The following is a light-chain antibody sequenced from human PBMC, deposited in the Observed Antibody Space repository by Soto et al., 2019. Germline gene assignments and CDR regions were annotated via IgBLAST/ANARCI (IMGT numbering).Light chain of an antibody. V-gene: IGKV3-20*01. CDR2: NAF. J-gene: IGKJ5*01. Sequence: GXXXXLSCRASQSXGNNXLSWYQQRPGQAPRLLIYNAFNRATGISDRFSGSGSGTDFTLTISRLEPEDFAVYYCHQHAYSPLTFGQGTRLDIK. CDR1: QSXGNNX. CDR3: HQHAYSPLT.